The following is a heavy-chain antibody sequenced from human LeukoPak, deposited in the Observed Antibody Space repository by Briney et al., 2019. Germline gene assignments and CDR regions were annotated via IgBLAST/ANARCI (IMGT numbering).Heavy chain of an antibody. CDR3: ARGRRVLLWFGESYYFDY. V-gene: IGHV3-30*04. D-gene: IGHD3-10*01. J-gene: IGHJ4*02. CDR2: ISYDGSNK. Sequence: GGSLRLSCAASGFTFSSYAMHWVRQAPGKGLEWVAVISYDGSNKYYANSVKGRFTISRGNSKNTLYLQMNSLRAEDTAVYYCARGRRVLLWFGESYYFDYWGQGTLVTVSS. CDR1: GFTFSSYA.